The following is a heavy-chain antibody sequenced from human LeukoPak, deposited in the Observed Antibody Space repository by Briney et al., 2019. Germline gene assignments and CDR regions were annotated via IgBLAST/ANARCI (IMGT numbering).Heavy chain of an antibody. J-gene: IGHJ3*02. V-gene: IGHV3-11*01. Sequence: PGGSLRLSCAASGFTFSDYYMSWIRQAPGKGLEWVSYISSSGSTIYYADSVKGRFTISRDNAKNSLYLQMNSLRAEDTAVYYCAKTTYYYDSSGYYNDAFDIWGQGTMVTVFS. CDR2: ISSSGSTI. CDR1: GFTFSDYY. CDR3: AKTTYYYDSSGYYNDAFDI. D-gene: IGHD3-22*01.